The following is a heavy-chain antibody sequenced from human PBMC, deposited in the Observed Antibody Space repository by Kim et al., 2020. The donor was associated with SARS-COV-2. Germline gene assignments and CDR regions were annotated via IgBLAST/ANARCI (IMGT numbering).Heavy chain of an antibody. CDR1: GFTFSSYS. D-gene: IGHD6-13*01. V-gene: IGHV3-21*04. Sequence: GGSLRLSCAASGFTFSSYSMNWVRQAPGKGLEWVSSISSSSSYIYYADSVKGRFTISRDNAKNSLYLQMNSLRAEDTAVYYCARDIGGEGFSSWYSYWGQGTLVTVSS. J-gene: IGHJ4*02. CDR3: ARDIGGEGFSSWYSY. CDR2: ISSSSSYI.